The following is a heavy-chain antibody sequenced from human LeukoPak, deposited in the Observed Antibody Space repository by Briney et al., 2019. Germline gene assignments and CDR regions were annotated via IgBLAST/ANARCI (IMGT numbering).Heavy chain of an antibody. V-gene: IGHV3-7*01. Sequence: GGSLRLSCAGSGFTFKNYWMSWVRQAQGKGWEGVANIKQDGSEKYYVDSVKGRFTISRDNAKNSLYLQMNSLRAEDTAVYYCVREARESGGFDYWGQGTLVTVSS. CDR1: GFTFKNYW. CDR2: IKQDGSEK. CDR3: VREARESGGFDY. D-gene: IGHD2-15*01. J-gene: IGHJ4*02.